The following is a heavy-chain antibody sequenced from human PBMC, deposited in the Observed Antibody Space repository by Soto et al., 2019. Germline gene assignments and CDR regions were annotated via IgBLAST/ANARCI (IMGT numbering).Heavy chain of an antibody. V-gene: IGHV3-48*03. Sequence: GGTLSLSCAASGFTFSSYEMNWVRQAPGKGLEWVSYISSSGSTIYYADSVKGRFTISRDNAKNSLYRQMNSRRAEDTAVYYCARDTGYSSGIWGQGTMVTVSS. J-gene: IGHJ3*02. CDR1: GFTFSSYE. D-gene: IGHD5-18*01. CDR3: ARDTGYSSGI. CDR2: ISSSGSTI.